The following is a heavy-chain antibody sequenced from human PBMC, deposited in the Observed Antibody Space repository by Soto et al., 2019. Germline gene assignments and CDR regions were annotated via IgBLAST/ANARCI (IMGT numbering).Heavy chain of an antibody. CDR3: ASRSSGWYFEY. CDR1: GFTFSSYA. V-gene: IGHV3-23*01. CDR2: ISGSGGST. J-gene: IGHJ4*02. Sequence: PGGSLRLSCAASGFTFSSYAMSWVRQAPGKGLEWVSVISGSGGSTYYADSVKGRFTISRDNSKNTLYLQVNSLRAEDTAVYYCASRSSGWYFEYWGQGIRVTVSS. D-gene: IGHD6-19*01.